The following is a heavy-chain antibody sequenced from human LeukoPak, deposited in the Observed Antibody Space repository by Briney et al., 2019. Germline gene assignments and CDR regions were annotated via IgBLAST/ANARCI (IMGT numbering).Heavy chain of an antibody. CDR1: GFSFSSYA. V-gene: IGHV3-23*01. CDR2: IDASGGAT. CDR3: AKGSGSGWYGWFAP. J-gene: IGHJ5*02. D-gene: IGHD6-19*01. Sequence: GGSLRPSCAASGFSFSSYAMYWVRQAPGKGLEWVSCIDASGGATYYADSVRGRFTISRDNSKNTFYLQMNSLRAEDTAVYSCAKGSGSGWYGWFAPWGQGTLVTVSS.